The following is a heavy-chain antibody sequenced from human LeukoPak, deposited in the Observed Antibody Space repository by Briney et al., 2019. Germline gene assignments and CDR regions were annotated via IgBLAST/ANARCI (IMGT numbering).Heavy chain of an antibody. D-gene: IGHD2-15*01. Sequence: GGSLRLSCAASGFTFSSYSMNWVRQAPGEGLEWVSSISSSSSYIYYADSVKGRFTISRDNAKNSLYLQMNSLRAEDTAVYYCARGMVAKIHSQVDYWGQGTLVTVSS. J-gene: IGHJ4*02. CDR3: ARGMVAKIHSQVDY. V-gene: IGHV3-21*01. CDR2: ISSSSSYI. CDR1: GFTFSSYS.